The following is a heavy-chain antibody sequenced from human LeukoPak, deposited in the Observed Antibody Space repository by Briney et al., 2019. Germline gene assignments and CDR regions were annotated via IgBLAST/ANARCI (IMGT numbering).Heavy chain of an antibody. J-gene: IGHJ3*02. Sequence: GGSLRLSCAASGFTFDDYAMHWVRQAPGKGLEWVSGISWNSGSIGYADSVKGRFTISRDNAKNSLYLQMNSLRAEDTALYYCAKDTNYYDSSGSHAFDIWGQGTMVTVSS. CDR1: GFTFDDYA. CDR3: AKDTNYYDSSGSHAFDI. D-gene: IGHD3-22*01. V-gene: IGHV3-9*01. CDR2: ISWNSGSI.